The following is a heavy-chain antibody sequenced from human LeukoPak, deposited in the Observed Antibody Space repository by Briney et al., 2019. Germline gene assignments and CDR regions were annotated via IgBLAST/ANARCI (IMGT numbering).Heavy chain of an antibody. D-gene: IGHD3-10*01. CDR1: GFPFSSYA. V-gene: IGHV3-30-3*01. CDR2: VSYDGNNK. CDR3: AKARLRGERYFDY. Sequence: GSLLLSCAASGFPFSSYALHWVRPAPGKGLEGVAGVSYDGNNKYYADSVKGRFTISRDNSKNTLYLQMNSLRPDTADTAMYHCAKARLRGERYFDYWGQGTLVTVSS. J-gene: IGHJ4*02.